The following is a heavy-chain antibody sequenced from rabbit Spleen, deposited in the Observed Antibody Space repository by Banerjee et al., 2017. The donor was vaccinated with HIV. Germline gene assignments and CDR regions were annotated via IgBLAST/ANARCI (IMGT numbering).Heavy chain of an antibody. J-gene: IGHJ4*01. CDR3: ARNFDL. V-gene: IGHV1S45*01. CDR1: GFSFSSYW. Sequence: EESGGGLVQPEGSLTLTCTASGFSFSSYWIYWVRQAPGKGLEWIGTIYAGSTGTTDYATWAKGRFTISKTSSTTVTLQMTSLTAADTATYFCARNFDLWGQGTLVTVS. CDR2: IYAGSTGTT.